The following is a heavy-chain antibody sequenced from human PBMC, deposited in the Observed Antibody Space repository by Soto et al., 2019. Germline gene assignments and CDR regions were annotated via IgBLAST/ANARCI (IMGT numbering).Heavy chain of an antibody. CDR2: IYYSGST. CDR1: GGSISSDGYY. Sequence: QVQLQESGPGLVKPSQTLSLTCTVSGGSISSDGYYWSWIRQHPGKGLEWIGYIYYSGSTYYNPSLKSRVTISVDTSKNQFSLKLSSVTAADTAVYYCASTYDFWSGYYKGSYYYYGMDVWGQGTTVTVSS. J-gene: IGHJ6*02. V-gene: IGHV4-31*03. D-gene: IGHD3-3*01. CDR3: ASTYDFWSGYYKGSYYYYGMDV.